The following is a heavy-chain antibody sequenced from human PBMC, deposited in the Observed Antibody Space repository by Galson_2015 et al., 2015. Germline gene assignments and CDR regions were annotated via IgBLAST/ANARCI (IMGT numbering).Heavy chain of an antibody. J-gene: IGHJ5*02. Sequence: SLRLSCAASGFMFSSYSMDWVRQAPGKGLEWVSYISGSGTTIYHADSVRGRFTISRDNGKNSLYLQMKSLRAEDTAVFFCAKLGWETSRNYYYNHWGQGTLVTVSS. D-gene: IGHD3-10*01. CDR3: AKLGWETSRNYYYNH. CDR2: ISGSGTTI. V-gene: IGHV3-48*01. CDR1: GFMFSSYS.